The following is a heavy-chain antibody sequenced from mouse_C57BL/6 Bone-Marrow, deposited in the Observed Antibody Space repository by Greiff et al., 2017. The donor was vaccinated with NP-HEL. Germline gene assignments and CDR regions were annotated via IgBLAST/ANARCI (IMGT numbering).Heavy chain of an antibody. Sequence: EVKVVESGPGLAKPSQTLSLTCSVTGYSITSDYWNWIRKFPGNKLAYMGYISYSGSTYYNPSLTSRISITRDTSKNQYYLQLNSVTTEDTATYYCARATVVASDWYFDVWGTGTTVTVSS. CDR3: ARATVVASDWYFDV. CDR2: ISYSGST. V-gene: IGHV3-8*01. CDR1: GYSITSDY. J-gene: IGHJ1*03. D-gene: IGHD1-1*01.